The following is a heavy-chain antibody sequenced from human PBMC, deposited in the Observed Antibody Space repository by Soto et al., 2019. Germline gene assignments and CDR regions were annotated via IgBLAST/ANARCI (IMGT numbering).Heavy chain of an antibody. V-gene: IGHV1-18*01. CDR3: ARLVLRYFDWLPFDY. D-gene: IGHD3-9*01. CDR1: GYTFTSYG. J-gene: IGHJ4*02. CDR2: ISAYNGNT. Sequence: ASVKVSCKASGYTFTSYGISWVRQAPGQGLEWMGWISAYNGNTNYAQKLQGRVTTTTDTSTSTAYMELRSLRSDDTAVYYCARLVLRYFDWLPFDYWGQGTLVTVSS.